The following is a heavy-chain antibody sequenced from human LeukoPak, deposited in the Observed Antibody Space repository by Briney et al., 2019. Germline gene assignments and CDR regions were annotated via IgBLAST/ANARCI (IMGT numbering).Heavy chain of an antibody. CDR2: ISGSGGST. V-gene: IGHV3-23*01. D-gene: IGHD3-10*01. CDR1: GFTFSSYA. Sequence: PGGSLRLSCAASGFTFSSYAMSWVRQAPGMGLEWVSAISGSGGSTYYADSVKGRFTISRDNSKNTLYLQMNSLRAEDTAVYYCAKDGGEMVPSNWFDPWGQGTLVTVSS. CDR3: AKDGGEMVPSNWFDP. J-gene: IGHJ5*02.